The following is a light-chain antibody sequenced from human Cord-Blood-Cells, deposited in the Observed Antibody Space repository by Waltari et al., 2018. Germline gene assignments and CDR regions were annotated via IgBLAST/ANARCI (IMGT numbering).Light chain of an antibody. CDR1: QSVSRN. Sequence: EIVMPQSPATLSESPGERATLSCRDSQSVSRNLAWYQRKSGQALRLLIYGESSRATGIAARFSGSGSWTEVTITISSLQSEDFSVYYCQQYNNRPPLTFGGGTKVEIK. CDR3: QQYNNRPPLT. V-gene: IGKV3-15*01. CDR2: GES. J-gene: IGKJ4*01.